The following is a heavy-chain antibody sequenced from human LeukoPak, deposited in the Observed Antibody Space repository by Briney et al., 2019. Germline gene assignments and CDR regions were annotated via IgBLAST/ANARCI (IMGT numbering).Heavy chain of an antibody. CDR1: GYTLTELS. D-gene: IGHD3-10*01. V-gene: IGHV1-24*01. Sequence: ASVKVSCKVSGYTLTELSMHWVRQAPGKGLEWMGGFDPEDGETIYAQKFQGRVTMTEDTSTDTAYMELSSLRSEDTAVYYCATDLAVRGPEQGRGQGTLVTVSS. CDR3: ATDLAVRGPEQG. J-gene: IGHJ4*02. CDR2: FDPEDGET.